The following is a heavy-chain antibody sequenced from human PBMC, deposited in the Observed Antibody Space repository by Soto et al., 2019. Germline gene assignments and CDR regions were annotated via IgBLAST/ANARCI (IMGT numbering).Heavy chain of an antibody. Sequence: QVQLVESGGGVVQPGRSLRLSCAASGFTFSSYGMHSVRQAPGKGLEWVAVISYDGSNKYYADSVKGRFTISRDNSKNTLYLQMNSLRAEDTAVYYCAKDSSTSFDYWGQGTLVTVSS. CDR3: AKDSSTSFDY. V-gene: IGHV3-30*18. J-gene: IGHJ4*02. CDR1: GFTFSSYG. CDR2: ISYDGSNK. D-gene: IGHD2-2*01.